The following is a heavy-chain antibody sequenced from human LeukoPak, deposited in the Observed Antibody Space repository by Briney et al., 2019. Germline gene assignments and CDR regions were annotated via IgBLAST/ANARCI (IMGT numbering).Heavy chain of an antibody. Sequence: PGGSLRLPCAASGFTFSSYWMHWVRQAPGKGLVWVSRIKIDGSNTNSADSVKGRFTISRDNAKNTLYLQMNSLRAEDTAVYYCARGGSPPEALGDTFDIWGQGTMVTVSS. CDR3: ARGGSPPEALGDTFDI. CDR1: GFTFSSYW. D-gene: IGHD1-26*01. J-gene: IGHJ3*02. CDR2: IKIDGSNT. V-gene: IGHV3-74*01.